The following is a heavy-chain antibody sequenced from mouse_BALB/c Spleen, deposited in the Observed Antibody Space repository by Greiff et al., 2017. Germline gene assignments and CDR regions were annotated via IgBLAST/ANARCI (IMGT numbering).Heavy chain of an antibody. Sequence: DVQLQESGPGLVKPSQSLSLTCSVTGYSITSGYYWNWIRQFPGNQLEWMGYISYDGSNNYNPSLKNRISITRDTSKNQFFLKLNSVTTEDTATYYCARVNYDYDYFDYWGRGTTLTVSS. CDR1: GYSITSGYY. CDR3: ARVNYDYDYFDY. CDR2: ISYDGSN. J-gene: IGHJ2*01. V-gene: IGHV3-6*02. D-gene: IGHD2-4*01.